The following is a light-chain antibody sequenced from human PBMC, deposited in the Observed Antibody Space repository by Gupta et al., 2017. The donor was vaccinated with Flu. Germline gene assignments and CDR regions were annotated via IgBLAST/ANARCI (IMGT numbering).Light chain of an antibody. CDR2: GAS. V-gene: IGKV1-16*02. Sequence: DIQMTQSPSSLSASVGDTITITCRASQGINNHLAWFQQKSGKAPKSLIYGASSLLSGVPSKFTGSGSGTXFTLTIXSLQPEDFATYYCQQYASFPITFGXGTRLDFK. CDR1: QGINNH. CDR3: QQYASFPIT. J-gene: IGKJ5*01.